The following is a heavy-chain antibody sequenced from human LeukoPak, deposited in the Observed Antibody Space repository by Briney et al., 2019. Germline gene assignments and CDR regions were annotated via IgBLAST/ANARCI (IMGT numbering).Heavy chain of an antibody. J-gene: IGHJ5*02. V-gene: IGHV3-23*01. Sequence: PGGSLRLSCAASGFTFSTYAMSWVRQAPGKGLEWVSAISGSGDSTHYADSVKGRFTISRDNSKSTLYLQLYSLRAEDAALYSCXXXXXXXVRGVIGAFDPWGQGTLVTVSS. CDR3: XXXXXXXVRGVIGAFDP. CDR2: ISGSGDST. CDR1: GFTFSTYA. D-gene: IGHD3-10*01.